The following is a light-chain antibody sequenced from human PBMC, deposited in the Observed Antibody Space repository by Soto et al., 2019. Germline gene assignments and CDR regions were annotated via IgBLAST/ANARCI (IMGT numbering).Light chain of an antibody. Sequence: QSALTQPASVSGSPGQSSTISCSGTSSDVGGYKYVSWYQQHPGKVPKLMIYEVSNRPSGVSNRFSGSKSGNTASLTISGLQPEDEADYYCSSYSRTSTAVVFGGGTKLTVL. J-gene: IGLJ2*01. V-gene: IGLV2-14*01. CDR2: EVS. CDR3: SSYSRTSTAVV. CDR1: SSDVGGYKY.